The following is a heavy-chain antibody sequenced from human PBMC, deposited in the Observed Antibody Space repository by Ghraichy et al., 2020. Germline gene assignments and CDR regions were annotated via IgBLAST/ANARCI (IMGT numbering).Heavy chain of an antibody. V-gene: IGHV4-31*03. J-gene: IGHJ4*02. CDR1: GGSISSGGYY. CDR3: ARGPYGSGSYYNYRPDGPDY. CDR2: IYYSGST. D-gene: IGHD3-10*01. Sequence: SETLSLTCTVSGGSISSGGYYWSWIRQHPGKGLEWIGYIYYSGSTYYNPSLKSRVTISVDTSKNQFSLKLSSVTAADTAVYYCARGPYGSGSYYNYRPDGPDYWGQGTLVTVSS.